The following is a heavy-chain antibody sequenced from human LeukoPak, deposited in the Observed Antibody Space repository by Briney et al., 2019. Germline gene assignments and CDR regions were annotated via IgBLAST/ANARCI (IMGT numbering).Heavy chain of an antibody. D-gene: IGHD3-22*01. CDR1: RFTLSRYE. J-gene: IGHJ4*02. CDR2: ISSSGSTI. CDR3: ARGLHFRVYDSSYYYPY. V-gene: IGHV3-48*03. Sequence: RGSLRLSCAASRFTLSRYEMNTVREAPGKGLEWGSYISSSGSTIYDAVSVKGRFTISRDNAKNSLYLQMNSLRAEDTAVYYCARGLHFRVYDSSYYYPYWGQGTLVTVSS.